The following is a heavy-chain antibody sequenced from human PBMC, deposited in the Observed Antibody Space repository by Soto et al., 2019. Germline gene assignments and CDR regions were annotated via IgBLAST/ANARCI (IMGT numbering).Heavy chain of an antibody. CDR2: IVVGSGNT. CDR1: GFTFTSSA. CDR3: ARGSIWEWYFDL. D-gene: IGHD1-26*01. V-gene: IGHV1-58*01. J-gene: IGHJ2*01. Sequence: SVKVSCKASGFTFTSSAVQWVRQARGQRLEWIGWIVVGSGNTNYAQKFQERVTITRDMSTSTAYMELSSLRSEDTAVYYCARGSIWEWYFDLWGRGTLVTVSS.